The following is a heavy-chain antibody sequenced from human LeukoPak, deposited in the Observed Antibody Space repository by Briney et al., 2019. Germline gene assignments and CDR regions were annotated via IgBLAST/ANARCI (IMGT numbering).Heavy chain of an antibody. Sequence: GGSLRLSCAASGFTFSSYAMHWVRQAPGKGLEWVAVISYDGSNKYYADSVKGRFTISRDNSKNTPYLQMNSLRAEDTAVYYCARVPLRFLEQGALDYWGQGTLVTVSS. D-gene: IGHD3-3*01. CDR1: GFTFSSYA. J-gene: IGHJ4*02. V-gene: IGHV3-30-3*01. CDR3: ARVPLRFLEQGALDY. CDR2: ISYDGSNK.